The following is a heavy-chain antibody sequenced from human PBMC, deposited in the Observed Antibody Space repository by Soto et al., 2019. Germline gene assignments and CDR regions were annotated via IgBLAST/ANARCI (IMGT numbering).Heavy chain of an antibody. D-gene: IGHD4-17*01. CDR3: ARGPDYAGYIDD. CDR2: IILPFGTP. CDR1: GGTFSNHA. V-gene: IGHV1-69*13. J-gene: IGHJ4*02. Sequence: QVRLVQSGAEVKKPGSSVKVSCKASGGTFSNHAINWVRQAPGQGPEWMGVIILPFGTPNYAQRFQGRVTITADESITTAYMELNGLRSEDTAVYYCARGPDYAGYIDDWGQGSLVTVSS.